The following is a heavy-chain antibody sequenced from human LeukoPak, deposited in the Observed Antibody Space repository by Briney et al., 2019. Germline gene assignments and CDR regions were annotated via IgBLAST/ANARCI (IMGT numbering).Heavy chain of an antibody. CDR1: GFTFSNAW. Sequence: GGSLRLSXAASGFTFSNAWMSWVRQAPGKGLEWVGRIKSKTDGGTTDYAAPVKGRFTISRDDSKNTLYLQMNSLKTEDTAVYYCTTPGGDYEGYFDYWGQGTLVTVSS. CDR3: TTPGGDYEGYFDY. V-gene: IGHV3-15*01. D-gene: IGHD4-17*01. CDR2: IKSKTDGGTT. J-gene: IGHJ4*02.